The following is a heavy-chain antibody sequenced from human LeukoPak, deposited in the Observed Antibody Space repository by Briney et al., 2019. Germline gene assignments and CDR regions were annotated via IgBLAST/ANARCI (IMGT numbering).Heavy chain of an antibody. D-gene: IGHD3-10*02. Sequence: PSETLSLTCTVSGGSISSSGYYWGWIRQPPGKGLEWIGSIFYSGNTYYNPSLKGRVTISVDTSKRQFSLKLSSVTAADTAVYCCARLYYAGGFCDYWGQGTLVTVSS. CDR1: GGSISSSGYY. CDR2: IFYSGNT. V-gene: IGHV4-39*01. J-gene: IGHJ4*02. CDR3: ARLYYAGGFCDY.